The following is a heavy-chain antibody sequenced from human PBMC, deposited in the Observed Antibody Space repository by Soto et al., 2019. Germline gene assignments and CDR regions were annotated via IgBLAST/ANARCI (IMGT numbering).Heavy chain of an antibody. CDR2: ISYDGSNK. D-gene: IGHD3-16*01. CDR3: AIKVDYVWGRPAFDY. Sequence: QVQLVESGGGVVQPGRSLRLSCAASGFTFSSYGMHWVRQAPGKGLEWVAVISYDGSNKYYADSVKGRFTISRDNSKNTLYLQMNSLRAEDTAVYYCAIKVDYVWGRPAFDYWGQGTLVTVSS. V-gene: IGHV3-30*03. J-gene: IGHJ4*02. CDR1: GFTFSSYG.